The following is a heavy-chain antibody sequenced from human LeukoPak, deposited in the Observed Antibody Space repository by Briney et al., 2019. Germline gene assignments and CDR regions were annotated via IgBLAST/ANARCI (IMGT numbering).Heavy chain of an antibody. CDR2: IIPIFGTA. CDR1: GGTFSSYA. CDR3: ARDGHDSSGYYYPPLGYFDY. J-gene: IGHJ4*02. D-gene: IGHD3-22*01. Sequence: GASVKVSCKASGGTFSSYAISWVRQAPGQGLEWMGGIIPIFGTANYAQKFQGRVTITADESTSTAYMELSSLRSEDTAVYYCARDGHDSSGYYYPPLGYFDYWGQGTLVTVSS. V-gene: IGHV1-69*13.